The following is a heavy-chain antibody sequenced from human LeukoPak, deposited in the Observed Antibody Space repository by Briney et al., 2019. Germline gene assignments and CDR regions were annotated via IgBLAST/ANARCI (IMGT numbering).Heavy chain of an antibody. V-gene: IGHV1-2*02. J-gene: IGHJ5*02. Sequence: ASVKVSCKASGYTFTGYYMHWVRQAPGQGLEWMGWINPNSGGTNYAQKFQGRVTMTRDTSISTAYMELSRLRSDDTAVYYCARDSFTIFGVVIKGWFDPWGQGTLVTISS. D-gene: IGHD3-3*01. CDR1: GYTFTGYY. CDR2: INPNSGGT. CDR3: ARDSFTIFGVVIKGWFDP.